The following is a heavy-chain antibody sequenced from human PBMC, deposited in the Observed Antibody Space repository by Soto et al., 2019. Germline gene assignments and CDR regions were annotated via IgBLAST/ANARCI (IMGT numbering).Heavy chain of an antibody. V-gene: IGHV2-70*04. CDR3: ARVRADTTAFTFPSCFGY. Sequence: SGATLVNPTHNLTLSCTSSGFSLRDSGIRASWIRQAPGKALEWLARIDWDDDKFYSTSLKSRLTMSKDTSKRQVVLTMNDMDHVDTATSFCARVRADTTAFTFPSCFGYSGQ. J-gene: IGHJ4*02. CDR2: IDWDDDK. D-gene: IGHD1-1*01. CDR1: GFSLRDSGIR.